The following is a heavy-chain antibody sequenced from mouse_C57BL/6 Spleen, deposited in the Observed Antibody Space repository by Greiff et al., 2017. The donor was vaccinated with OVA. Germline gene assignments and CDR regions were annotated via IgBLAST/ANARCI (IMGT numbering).Heavy chain of an antibody. CDR1: GYTFTSYW. CDR3: AVYGNLFAY. CDR2: LHPSDSDT. V-gene: IGHV1-74*01. Sequence: QVQLQQPGAELVKPGASVKVSCKASGYTFTSYWMNWVKQRPGQGLEWIGRLHPSDSDTNYNQKFKGKATLTVDKSSSTAYMQRSSLTSEDSAVYYCAVYGNLFAYWGQGTLGTVSA. D-gene: IGHD2-1*01. J-gene: IGHJ3*01.